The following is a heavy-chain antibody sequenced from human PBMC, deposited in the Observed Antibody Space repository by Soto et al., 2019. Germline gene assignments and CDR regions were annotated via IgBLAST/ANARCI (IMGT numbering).Heavy chain of an antibody. J-gene: IGHJ4*02. CDR3: ARQIYDSDSGPNFQYYFDS. Sequence: RVEYLNISFKGSGYIFAGYCITWVLQMPLKVLYWMGRIDPIDSQTYYSPSFRVHFTISAAKSITTVFLQWSSLRASDTAMYYCARQIYDSDSGPNFQYYFDSWGQGTLVTVSS. D-gene: IGHD3-22*01. CDR1: GYIFAGYC. CDR2: IDPIDSQT. V-gene: IGHV5-10-1*01.